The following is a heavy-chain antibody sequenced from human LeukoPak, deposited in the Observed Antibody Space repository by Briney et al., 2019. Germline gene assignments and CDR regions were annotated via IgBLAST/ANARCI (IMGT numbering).Heavy chain of an antibody. CDR3: ARLDTSSGWQTNFDY. Sequence: GESLKISCKGSGYSFTSYWIGWVRQMPGKGLEWMGIIYPGDSDTRYSPSFQGQVTISADKSISTAYLQWSSLKASDTAMYYCARLDTSSGWQTNFDYWGQGTLVTVSS. J-gene: IGHJ4*02. CDR1: GYSFTSYW. D-gene: IGHD6-19*01. CDR2: IYPGDSDT. V-gene: IGHV5-51*01.